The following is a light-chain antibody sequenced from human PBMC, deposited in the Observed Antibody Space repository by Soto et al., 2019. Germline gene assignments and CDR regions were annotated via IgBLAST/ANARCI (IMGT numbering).Light chain of an antibody. CDR3: MQAMQVPIT. CDR1: QSLLHSHGYNY. CDR2: FGS. Sequence: DIVMTQIPVSLPVTPGEPASISCKSSQSLLHSHGYNYMDWDLQEPGQSLQLLIYFGSYRASGVPDKVSGRGSFTNCTLRITRVETDDFGIYYCMQAMQVPITFGQGKRLEI. V-gene: IGKV2-28*01. J-gene: IGKJ5*01.